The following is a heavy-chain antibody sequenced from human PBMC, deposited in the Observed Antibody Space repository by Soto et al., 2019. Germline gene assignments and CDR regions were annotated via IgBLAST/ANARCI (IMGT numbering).Heavy chain of an antibody. Sequence: GGSLRLSCAASGFTFSSYAMSWVRQAPGKGLEWVSAISGSGGSTYYADSVKGRFTISRDNSKNTLYLQMNSLRAEDTAVYYCASSLAQLWFGEENYWGQGTLVTVSS. J-gene: IGHJ4*02. CDR3: ASSLAQLWFGEENY. V-gene: IGHV3-23*01. CDR2: ISGSGGST. D-gene: IGHD3-10*01. CDR1: GFTFSSYA.